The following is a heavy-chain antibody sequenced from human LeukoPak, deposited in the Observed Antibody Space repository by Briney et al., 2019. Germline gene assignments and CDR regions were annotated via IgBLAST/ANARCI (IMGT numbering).Heavy chain of an antibody. CDR3: ARGGFCSSTSCYGHFFDY. Sequence: GGSLRLSCAASGFTFSNYWMTWVRQAPGKGLEWVANMKQDGSEKHYVDSVKGRFIISRDDAKNSLYLHMNSLRGEDTAVYYCARGGFCSSTSCYGHFFDYWGQGTLVTVSS. CDR1: GFTFSNYW. CDR2: MKQDGSEK. V-gene: IGHV3-7*01. J-gene: IGHJ4*02. D-gene: IGHD2-2*01.